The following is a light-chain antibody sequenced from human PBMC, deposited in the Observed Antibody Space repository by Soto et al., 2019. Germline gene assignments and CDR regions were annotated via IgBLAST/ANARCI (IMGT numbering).Light chain of an antibody. CDR2: GAF. Sequence: EIVMTQSPGTLSLSPGESATLSCRSSQSIPNNNSAWYQQKPGQAPRLLFYGAFNRASGIPDRFSGSGSGTDFTLTISRVEPVDFAVYSCQQYHSSPWTFGQGTKVDIK. CDR1: QSIPNNN. CDR3: QQYHSSPWT. V-gene: IGKV3-20*01. J-gene: IGKJ1*01.